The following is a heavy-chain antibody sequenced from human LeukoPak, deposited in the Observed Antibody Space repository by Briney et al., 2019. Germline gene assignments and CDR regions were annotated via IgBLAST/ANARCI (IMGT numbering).Heavy chain of an antibody. V-gene: IGHV3-23*01. CDR1: GFTFSSYA. D-gene: IGHD6-19*01. J-gene: IGHJ4*02. Sequence: QSGGSLRLSCAASGFTFSSYAMSWVRQAPGKGLEWVSGISGGGGSTYYADSVKGRFTISRDNSRNTLYLQMNSLRAEDTAVYYCAKVSLSSGWLVPFDCWGQGTLVTVSS. CDR3: AKVSLSSGWLVPFDC. CDR2: ISGGGGST.